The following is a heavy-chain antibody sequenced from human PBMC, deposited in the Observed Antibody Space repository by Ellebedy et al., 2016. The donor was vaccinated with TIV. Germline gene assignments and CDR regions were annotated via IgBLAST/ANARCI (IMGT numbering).Heavy chain of an antibody. CDR3: ARDVGYCNSRICYANWYFDL. V-gene: IGHV4-59*12. D-gene: IGHD2-2*01. CDR1: GGSISTYY. J-gene: IGHJ2*01. CDR2: ISHSGST. Sequence: MPSETLSLTCTASGGSISTYYWGWIRQPPGKELEWIGYISHSGSTNNNPSLKSRVTISMDTSKNEFSLRLTSVTAADTAVYYCARDVGYCNSRICYANWYFDLWGRGTLVTVSS.